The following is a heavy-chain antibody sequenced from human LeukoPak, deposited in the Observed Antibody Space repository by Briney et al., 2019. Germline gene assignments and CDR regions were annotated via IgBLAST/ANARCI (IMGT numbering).Heavy chain of an antibody. CDR1: GGSISSGDYY. J-gene: IGHJ4*02. Sequence: SQTLSLTCTVSGGSISSGDYYWSWIRQPPGKGLEWIGYIYYSGSTYYNPSLKSRVTISVDTSKNQFSLKLSSVTAADTAVYYCAREGVVVVAASGLFDYWGQGTLVTVSS. D-gene: IGHD2-15*01. V-gene: IGHV4-30-4*08. CDR3: AREGVVVVAASGLFDY. CDR2: IYYSGST.